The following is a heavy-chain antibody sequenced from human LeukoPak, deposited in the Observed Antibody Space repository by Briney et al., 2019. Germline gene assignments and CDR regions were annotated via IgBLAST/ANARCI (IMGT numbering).Heavy chain of an antibody. CDR2: IYYSGST. V-gene: IGHV4-39*01. J-gene: IGHJ4*02. CDR3: ARQIGYSSGWVDY. Sequence: SETLSLTCTVSGGSISSSSYYWGWIRQPPGKGREWIGSIYYSGSTYYNPSLKSRVTISVDTSKNQFSLKLSSVAAADTAVYYCARQIGYSSGWVDYWGQGTLVTVSS. CDR1: GGSISSSSYY. D-gene: IGHD6-19*01.